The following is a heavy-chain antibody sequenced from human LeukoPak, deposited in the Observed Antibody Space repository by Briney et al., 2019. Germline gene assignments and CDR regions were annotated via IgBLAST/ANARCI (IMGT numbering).Heavy chain of an antibody. D-gene: IGHD6-19*01. V-gene: IGHV4-34*01. J-gene: IGHJ4*02. CDR1: GGSFSGYY. Sequence: PSETLSLTCAVYGGSFSGYYWSWIRQPPGKGLEWIGEINHSGSTNYNPSLKSRVTISVDTSKNQFSLKLSSVTAADTAVYYCARVAGIPGYQDYWGQGTLVTVSS. CDR3: ARVAGIPGYQDY. CDR2: INHSGST.